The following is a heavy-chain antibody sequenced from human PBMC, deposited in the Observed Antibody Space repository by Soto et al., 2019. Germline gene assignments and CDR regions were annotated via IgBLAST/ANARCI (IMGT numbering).Heavy chain of an antibody. V-gene: IGHV5-51*01. CDR2: IYPGDSDT. CDR1: GYSFTSHW. J-gene: IGHJ4*02. CDR3: ASSGTSFFDY. Sequence: PGESLKISCQGSGYSFTSHWIGWVRQMPGKGLEWMGVIYPGDSDTKYSPSFQGQVTISADKSISTAYLQWSSLKASDTAMYYCASSGTSFFDYWGQGTLVTVSS. D-gene: IGHD2-2*01.